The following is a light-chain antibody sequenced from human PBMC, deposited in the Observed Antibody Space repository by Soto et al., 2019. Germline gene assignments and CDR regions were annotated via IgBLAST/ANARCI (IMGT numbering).Light chain of an antibody. V-gene: IGKV1-5*01. Sequence: DIQMTQSPPTLSASVGDRVTITCRASQSIRHYLAWYQQMPGKAPKLLIYGASTLQSGVPSRFRGSGSGTEVTLTISSLQPDDFGTYFCQHHNSYSQTFGQGTKVEIK. CDR2: GAS. CDR1: QSIRHY. J-gene: IGKJ1*01. CDR3: QHHNSYSQT.